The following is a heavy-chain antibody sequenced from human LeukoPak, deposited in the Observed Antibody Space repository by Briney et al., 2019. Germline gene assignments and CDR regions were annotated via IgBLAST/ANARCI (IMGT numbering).Heavy chain of an antibody. Sequence: SETLSLTCTVSGGSISSGGYYWSWVRQHPGKGLEWIGYIYYSGSTYYNPSLKSRVTISVDTSKNQFSLKLSSVTAADTAVYYCARDYLLGHWFDPWGQGTLVTVSS. CDR3: ARDYLLGHWFDP. D-gene: IGHD3-10*01. CDR1: GGSISSGGYY. V-gene: IGHV4-31*03. J-gene: IGHJ5*02. CDR2: IYYSGST.